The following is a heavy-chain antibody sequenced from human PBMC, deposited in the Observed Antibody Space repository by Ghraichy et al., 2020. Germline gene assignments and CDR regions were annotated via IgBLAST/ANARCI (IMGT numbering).Heavy chain of an antibody. CDR2: IRYDGSNK. CDR1: GFTFSSYG. Sequence: GGSLRLSCAASGFTFSSYGMHWVRQAPGKGLEWVAFIRYDGSNKYYADSVKGRFTISRDNSKNTLYLQMNSLRAEDTAVYYCAKDTGGYSYGYPDYWGQGTLVTVSS. V-gene: IGHV3-30*02. CDR3: AKDTGGYSYGYPDY. D-gene: IGHD5-18*01. J-gene: IGHJ4*02.